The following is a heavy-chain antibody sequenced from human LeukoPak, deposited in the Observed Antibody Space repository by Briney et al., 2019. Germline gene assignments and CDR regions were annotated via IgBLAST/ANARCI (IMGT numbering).Heavy chain of an antibody. CDR3: ARSRTRKERYYYDSSVGY. CDR2: INHSGST. CDR1: GGSFSGYY. V-gene: IGHV4-34*01. Sequence: SETLSLTCAVYGGSFSGYYWSWIRQPPGKGLEWIGEINHSGSTNYTPSLKSRVTISVDTSKNQFSLKLSSVTAADTAVYYCARSRTRKERYYYDSSVGYWGQGTLVTVSS. D-gene: IGHD3-22*01. J-gene: IGHJ4*02.